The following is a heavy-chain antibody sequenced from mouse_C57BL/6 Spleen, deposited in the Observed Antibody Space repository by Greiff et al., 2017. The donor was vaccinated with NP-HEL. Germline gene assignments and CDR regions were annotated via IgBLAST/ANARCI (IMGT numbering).Heavy chain of an antibody. J-gene: IGHJ3*01. CDR1: GYTFTSYW. CDR3: ARDYYGSSRFAY. Sequence: VKLMESGAELVRPGSSVKLSCKASGYTFTSYWMHWVKQRPIQGLEWIGNIDPSDSETHYNQKFKDKATLTVDKSSSTAYMQLSSLTSEDSAVYYCARDYYGSSRFAYWGQGTLVTVSA. CDR2: IDPSDSET. V-gene: IGHV1-52*01. D-gene: IGHD1-1*01.